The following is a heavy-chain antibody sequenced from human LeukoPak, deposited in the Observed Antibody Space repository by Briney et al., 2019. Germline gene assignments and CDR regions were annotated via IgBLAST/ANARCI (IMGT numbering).Heavy chain of an antibody. D-gene: IGHD7-27*01. V-gene: IGHV4-59*08. Sequence: SETLSLTCTVSGGSISSYYWSWIRQPPGKGLEWIGYIYYSGSTNYNPSLKSRVTISVDTSKNQFSLKLSSVTAADTAVYYCARHFLRRTTGAAFDYWGQGTLVTVSS. CDR1: GGSISSYY. CDR3: ARHFLRRTTGAAFDY. CDR2: IYYSGST. J-gene: IGHJ4*02.